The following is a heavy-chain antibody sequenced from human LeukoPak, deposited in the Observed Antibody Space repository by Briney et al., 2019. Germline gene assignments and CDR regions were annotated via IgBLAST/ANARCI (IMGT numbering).Heavy chain of an antibody. J-gene: IGHJ5*02. D-gene: IGHD6-19*01. Sequence: GGSLRLSCAASGFTFSSYWMSWVRQAPRKGLEWVANIKQDGSEKYYVDSVKGRFTISRDNAKNSLYLQMDSLRAEDTAMYYCARGQCSSGWYFNWFDPWGQGTQVTVSS. CDR1: GFTFSSYW. V-gene: IGHV3-7*01. CDR2: IKQDGSEK. CDR3: ARGQCSSGWYFNWFDP.